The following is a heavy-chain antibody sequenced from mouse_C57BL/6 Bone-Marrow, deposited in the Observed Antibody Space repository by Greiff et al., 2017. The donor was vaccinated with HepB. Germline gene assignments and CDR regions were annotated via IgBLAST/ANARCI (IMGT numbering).Heavy chain of an antibody. CDR2: INPSTGGT. V-gene: IGHV1-42*01. J-gene: IGHJ3*01. Sequence: DVQLQESGPELVKPGASVKLSCKASGYSFTGYYMNWVKQSPEKSLEWIGEINPSTGGTTYNQKFKAKATLTVDKSSSTAYMQLKSLTSEDSAVYYCAPYDFPFAYWGQGTLVTVSA. D-gene: IGHD2-4*01. CDR1: GYSFTGYY. CDR3: APYDFPFAY.